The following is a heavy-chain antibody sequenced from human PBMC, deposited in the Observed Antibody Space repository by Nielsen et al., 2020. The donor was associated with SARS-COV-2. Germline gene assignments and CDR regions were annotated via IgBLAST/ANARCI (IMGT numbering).Heavy chain of an antibody. CDR2: ISYDGSNK. V-gene: IGHV3-30*04. CDR1: GFTFSSYA. J-gene: IGHJ4*02. CDR3: AKSLNGYSYGYWTLGVPKIVDY. Sequence: GESLKISCAASGFTFSSYAMHWVRQAPGKGLEWVAVISYDGSNKYYADSVKGRFTISRDNSKNTLYLQMNSLRAEDTAVYYCAKSLNGYSYGYWTLGVPKIVDYWGQGTLVTVSS. D-gene: IGHD5-18*01.